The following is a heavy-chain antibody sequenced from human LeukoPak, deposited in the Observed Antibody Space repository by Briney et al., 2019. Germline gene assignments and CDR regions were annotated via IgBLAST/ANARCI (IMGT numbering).Heavy chain of an antibody. J-gene: IGHJ4*02. CDR2: IYYSGST. D-gene: IGHD5-18*01. CDR3: ARYGKSTAMAPDY. CDR1: GGSISSYY. Sequence: SETLSLTCTVSGGSISSYYWSWIRQPPGKGLEWIGYIYYSGSTNYDPSLKSRVTISVDTSKNQFSLKLSSVTAADTAVYYCARYGKSTAMAPDYWGQGTLVTVSS. V-gene: IGHV4-59*12.